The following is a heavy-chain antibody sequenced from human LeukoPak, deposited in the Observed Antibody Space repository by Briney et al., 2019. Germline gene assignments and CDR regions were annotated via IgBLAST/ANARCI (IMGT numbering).Heavy chain of an antibody. D-gene: IGHD6-6*01. CDR2: ISYDGSNK. CDR1: GFTFSSYA. J-gene: IGHJ6*03. V-gene: IGHV3-30*04. CDR3: ARDFHIAARTGYYYYMDV. Sequence: PGGSLRLSCAASGFTFSSYAMHWVRQAPGKGLEWVAVISYDGSNKYYADSVKGRFTISRDNSKNTLYLQMNSLRAEDTAVYYCARDFHIAARTGYYYYMDVWGKGTTVTVSS.